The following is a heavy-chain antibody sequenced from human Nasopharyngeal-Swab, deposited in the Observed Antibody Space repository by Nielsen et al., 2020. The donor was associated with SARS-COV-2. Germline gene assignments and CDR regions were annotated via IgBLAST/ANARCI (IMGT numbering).Heavy chain of an antibody. D-gene: IGHD3-22*01. Sequence: WIRQPPGKGLEWVSYISSSSSYTNYADSVKGRFTISRDNAKNSLYLQMNSLRAEDTAVYYCARDTTYYDSSGQFDYWGQGTLVTVSS. CDR2: ISSSSSYT. CDR3: ARDTTYYDSSGQFDY. J-gene: IGHJ4*02. V-gene: IGHV3-11*05.